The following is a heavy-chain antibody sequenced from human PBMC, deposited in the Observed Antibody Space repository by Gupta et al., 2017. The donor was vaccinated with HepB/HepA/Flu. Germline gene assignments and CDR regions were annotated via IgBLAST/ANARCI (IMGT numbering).Heavy chain of an antibody. CDR2: IWHDGSNK. D-gene: IGHD6-13*01. CDR1: GFTFSSYG. CDR3: ARDRGSSWFYGMDV. Sequence: QVQLVESGGGVVQPGRSLRLSCAASGFTFSSYGMHWVRQAPGKGLEWVAVIWHDGSNKYYADSVKGRFTISRDNSKNTLYLEMNSLRAEDTAVYYCARDRGSSWFYGMDVWGQGTTVTVSS. J-gene: IGHJ6*02. V-gene: IGHV3-33*01.